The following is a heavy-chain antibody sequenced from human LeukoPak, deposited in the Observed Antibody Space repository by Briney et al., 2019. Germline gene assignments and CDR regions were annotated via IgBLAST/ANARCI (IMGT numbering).Heavy chain of an antibody. D-gene: IGHD3-3*01. CDR3: AKSTWSGYYTAEYFQH. CDR1: GFTFSSYA. CDR2: ISGSGGST. J-gene: IGHJ1*01. Sequence: GGSLRLSCAASGFTFSSYAMSWARQAPGKGLEWVSAISGSGGSTYYADSVKGRFTISRDNSKNTLYLQMNSLRAEDTAVYYCAKSTWSGYYTAEYFQHWGQGTLVTVSS. V-gene: IGHV3-23*01.